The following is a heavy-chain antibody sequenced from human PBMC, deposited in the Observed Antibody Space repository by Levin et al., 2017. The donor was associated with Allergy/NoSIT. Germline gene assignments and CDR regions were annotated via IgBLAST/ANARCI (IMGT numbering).Heavy chain of an antibody. D-gene: IGHD2-2*02. J-gene: IGHJ4*02. CDR1: GFTFGDYA. CDR3: TRDPQLLYDPPRNSCDC. Sequence: SCTASGFTFGDYAMSWFRQAPGKGLEWVGFIRSKAYGGTTEYAASVKGRFTISRDDSKSIAYLQMNSLKTEDTAVYYCTRDPQLLYDPPRNSCDCWGQGTLVTVSS. V-gene: IGHV3-49*03. CDR2: IRSKAYGGTT.